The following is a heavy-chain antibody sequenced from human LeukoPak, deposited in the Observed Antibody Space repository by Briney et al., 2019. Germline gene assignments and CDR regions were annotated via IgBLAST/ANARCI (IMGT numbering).Heavy chain of an antibody. V-gene: IGHV1-69*13. J-gene: IGHJ4*02. CDR3: ARGPRDYYDSGGYYQH. CDR1: GGTFSSYA. D-gene: IGHD3-22*01. Sequence: SVKVSCKASGGTFSSYAISWARQAPGQGLEWMGGIIPIFGTANYAQKFQGRVTITADESTSTAYMELSSLRSEDTAVYYCARGPRDYYDSGGYYQHWGQGTLVTVSS. CDR2: IIPIFGTA.